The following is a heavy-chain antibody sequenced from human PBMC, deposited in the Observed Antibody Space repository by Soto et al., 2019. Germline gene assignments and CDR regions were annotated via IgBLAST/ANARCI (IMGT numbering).Heavy chain of an antibody. V-gene: IGHV3-21*01. CDR1: GLTFYNYD. CDR2: ISGSGSYI. D-gene: IGHD2-21*02. J-gene: IGHJ6*02. CDR3: ARDIDCGGDCCYYYGMDV. Sequence: PGGSLRLSCAASGLTFYNYDMSWVRQAPGKGLEWVSSISGSGSYIYYADSVKGRITISRDNAKNSLYLQMNSLRAEDTAVYYCARDIDCGGDCCYYYGMDVWGQGTTVTVSS.